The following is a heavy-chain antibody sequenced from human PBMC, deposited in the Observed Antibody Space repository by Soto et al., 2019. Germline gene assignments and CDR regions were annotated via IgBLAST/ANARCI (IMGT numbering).Heavy chain of an antibody. CDR2: ISSSSSYI. D-gene: IGHD5-18*01. CDR1: GFTFSSYS. CDR3: ARDPEMVNDYFDY. J-gene: IGHJ4*02. Sequence: GGSLRLSCAASGFTFSSYSMNWVRQAPGKGLEWVSSISSSSSYIYYADSVKGRFTISRDNAKNSLYLQMNSLRAEDTAVYYCARDPEMVNDYFDYWGQGTLVTVSS. V-gene: IGHV3-21*01.